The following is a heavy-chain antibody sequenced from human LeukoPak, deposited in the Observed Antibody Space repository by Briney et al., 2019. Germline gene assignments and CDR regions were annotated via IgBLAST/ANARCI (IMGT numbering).Heavy chain of an antibody. CDR2: IYYSGST. CDR3: AREGSYYRFDY. D-gene: IGHD1-26*01. Sequence: SETLSLTCTVSGGSISSYYWSWVRQPPGKGREGGGYIYYSGSTNYTPSLKTPVTISVDTSKNQFSLKLSSVTAADTAVYYCAREGSYYRFDYWGQGTLVTVSS. CDR1: GGSISSYY. J-gene: IGHJ4*02. V-gene: IGHV4-59*01.